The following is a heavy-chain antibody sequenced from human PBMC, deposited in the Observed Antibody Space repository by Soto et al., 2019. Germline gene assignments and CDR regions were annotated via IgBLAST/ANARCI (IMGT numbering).Heavy chain of an antibody. D-gene: IGHD2-2*01. J-gene: IGHJ4*02. V-gene: IGHV3-48*01. CDR1: GFTFSSYS. Sequence: PGGSLRLSCAASGFTFSSYSMNWVRQAPGKGLEWVSDISTSSTTKYYADSVKGRFTISRDNSKNTLYLQMNSLRAEDTAVYYCARDYYEYQLPSSPNYWGQGTLVTVSS. CDR2: ISTSSTTK. CDR3: ARDYYEYQLPSSPNY.